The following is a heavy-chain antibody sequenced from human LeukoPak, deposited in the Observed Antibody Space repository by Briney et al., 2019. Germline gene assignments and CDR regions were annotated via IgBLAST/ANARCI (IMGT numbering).Heavy chain of an antibody. J-gene: IGHJ4*02. CDR1: GGTFSSYA. D-gene: IGHD2-2*01. CDR3: AREVPAARGLGYYFDY. CDR2: IIPIFGTA. V-gene: IGHV1-69*01. Sequence: SVKVSCKASGGTFSSYAISWVRQAPGQGLEWMGGIIPIFGTANYAQKFQGRVTITADESTSTAYMELSSLRSEDTAVYYCAREVPAARGLGYYFDYWGQGTLATVSS.